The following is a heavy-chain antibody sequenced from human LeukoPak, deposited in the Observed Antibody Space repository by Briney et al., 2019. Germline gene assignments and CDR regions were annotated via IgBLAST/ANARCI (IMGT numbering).Heavy chain of an antibody. J-gene: IGHJ5*02. D-gene: IGHD3-10*01. Sequence: SSETLSLTCAVYGGSFSGYYWSWIRQPPGKGLEWIGEINHSGSTNYNLSLKSRVTISVDTSKNQFSLKLSSVTAADTAVYYCARDYYGSGSYYAPFDPWGQGTLVTVSS. CDR1: GGSFSGYY. CDR3: ARDYYGSGSYYAPFDP. V-gene: IGHV4-34*01. CDR2: INHSGST.